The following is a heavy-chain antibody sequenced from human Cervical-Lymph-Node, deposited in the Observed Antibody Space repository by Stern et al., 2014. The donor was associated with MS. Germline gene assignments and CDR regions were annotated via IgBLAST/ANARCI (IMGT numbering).Heavy chain of an antibody. CDR2: IWFDGSNK. Sequence: VQLVESGGGVVQPGGSLRLSCAASGFTFSTYGMHWVRQAPGKGLEWVAFIWFDGSNKDYGDSVKGRFTISRDNSKNTLSLEMNSLRVEDTAVYYCARERADNRSPFDYWGQGTPVTVSS. CDR1: GFTFSTYG. D-gene: IGHD1-14*01. J-gene: IGHJ4*02. CDR3: ARERADNRSPFDY. V-gene: IGHV3-33*01.